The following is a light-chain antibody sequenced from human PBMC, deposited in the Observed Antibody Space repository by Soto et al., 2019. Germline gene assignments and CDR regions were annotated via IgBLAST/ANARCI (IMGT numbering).Light chain of an antibody. CDR1: QSVSSSY. V-gene: IGKV3-20*01. CDR2: GAS. CDR3: QQYGSSPRT. Sequence: EIVLTQSPGTLSLSPGERATLSCRASQSVSSSYLAWYQQKPGQAPRLLIYGASSRATGIPDRFSGSGSGTDITLTIRKLEPEDFAVYYCQQYGSSPRTFGQGTKVEI. J-gene: IGKJ1*01.